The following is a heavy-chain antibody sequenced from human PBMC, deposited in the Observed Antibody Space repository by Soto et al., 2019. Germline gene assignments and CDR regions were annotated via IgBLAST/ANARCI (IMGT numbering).Heavy chain of an antibody. V-gene: IGHV1-18*01. Sequence: QVQLVQSGAEVKKPGASVKVSCKASGYTFGSYGMTWVRQAPGQGLEWMGWISAYNGNTDYAQKFQGRVILTTDTSTDTAYMELRSLRSDDTAVYYCARDRVVVPGWFDPWGQGTLVTVSS. J-gene: IGHJ5*02. CDR3: ARDRVVVPGWFDP. D-gene: IGHD3-3*01. CDR1: GYTFGSYG. CDR2: ISAYNGNT.